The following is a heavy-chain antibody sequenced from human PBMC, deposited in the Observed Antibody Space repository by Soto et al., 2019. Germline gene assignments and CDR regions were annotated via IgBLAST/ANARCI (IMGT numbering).Heavy chain of an antibody. J-gene: IGHJ4*02. Sequence: ASVKVSCKASGTTFSNYAISWVRQAPGQGLEWMGGIIPIFGTTNYPQKFHGRLTITADESTSTVYMELSSLTSEDTAVYYCVARRYCSGGSCPDYFDYWGQGTLVTVSS. CDR3: VARRYCSGGSCPDYFDY. V-gene: IGHV1-69*13. CDR2: IIPIFGTT. CDR1: GTTFSNYA. D-gene: IGHD2-15*01.